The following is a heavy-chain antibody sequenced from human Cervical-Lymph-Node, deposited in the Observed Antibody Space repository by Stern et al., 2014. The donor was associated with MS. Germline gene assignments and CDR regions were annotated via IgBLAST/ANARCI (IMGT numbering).Heavy chain of an antibody. J-gene: IGHJ4*02. CDR2: FDPEDGET. D-gene: IGHD3-16*01. CDR1: GYSLTELS. CDR3: GTLQHWGSGLRF. Sequence: VQLLESGTEVKKPGASVKVSCKVSGYSLTELSMHWVRQTPGKGLEWMGGFDPEDGETIYAQKFQGRVTMTEDISTDTVYMKLSSLRSEDTAVYYCGTLQHWGSGLRFWGQGTLVTVSS. V-gene: IGHV1-24*01.